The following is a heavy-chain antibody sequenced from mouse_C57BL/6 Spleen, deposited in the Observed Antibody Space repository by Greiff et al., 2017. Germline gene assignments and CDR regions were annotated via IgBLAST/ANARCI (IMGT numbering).Heavy chain of an antibody. J-gene: IGHJ2*01. D-gene: IGHD2-5*01. Sequence: VHLHHPGAELVKPGASVKLSCKASGYTFTSYWMHWVKQRPGQGLEWIGMIHPNSGSTNYNEKFKSKATLTVDKSSSTAYMQLSSLTSEDSAVYYCARRDYYSNFFDYWGQGTTLTVSS. CDR3: ARRDYYSNFFDY. CDR2: IHPNSGST. V-gene: IGHV1-64*01. CDR1: GYTFTSYW.